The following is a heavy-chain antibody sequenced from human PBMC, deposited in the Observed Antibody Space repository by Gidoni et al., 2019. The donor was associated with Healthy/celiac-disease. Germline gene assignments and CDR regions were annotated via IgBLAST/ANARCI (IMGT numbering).Heavy chain of an antibody. CDR2: IYYSGST. CDR3: ARPPGGPGGDDAFDI. Sequence: QLQLQESGPGLVKPSETLSLTCSVPGGSISSSSYYWGWIRQPPGKGLEWIGSIYYSGSTYYNPSLKSRVTISVDTSKNQFSLKLSSVTAADTAVYYCARPPGGPGGDDAFDIWGQGTMVTVSS. CDR1: GGSISSSSYY. V-gene: IGHV4-39*01. D-gene: IGHD3-16*01. J-gene: IGHJ3*02.